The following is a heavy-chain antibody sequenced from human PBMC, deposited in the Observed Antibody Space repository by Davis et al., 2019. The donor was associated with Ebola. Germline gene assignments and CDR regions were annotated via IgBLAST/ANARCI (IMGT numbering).Heavy chain of an antibody. V-gene: IGHV3-23*01. Sequence: GESLKISCAASGFTFSSYAMSWVRQAPGKGLEWVSAISGSGGSTYYADSVKGRLNISRDNAKNSLYLQMTSLRAEDTAVYYCASGAYSSSSPWEYFQHWGQGTLVTVSS. CDR2: ISGSGGST. J-gene: IGHJ1*01. CDR3: ASGAYSSSSPWEYFQH. CDR1: GFTFSSYA. D-gene: IGHD6-6*01.